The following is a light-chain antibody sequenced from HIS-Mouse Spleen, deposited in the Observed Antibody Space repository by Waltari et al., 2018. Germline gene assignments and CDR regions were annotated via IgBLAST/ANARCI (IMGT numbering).Light chain of an antibody. CDR2: EGS. CDR3: CSYAGSSTLV. J-gene: IGLJ2*01. Sequence: QSALTQPASVSGSPGQSITISCTGTSSDVGSYNLVSWYQQHPGKAPKLMIYEGSKRPSGFSNRFAGSKSGNTASLRISGLQAEDEADYYCCSYAGSSTLVFGGGTKLTVL. CDR1: SSDVGSYNL. V-gene: IGLV2-23*01.